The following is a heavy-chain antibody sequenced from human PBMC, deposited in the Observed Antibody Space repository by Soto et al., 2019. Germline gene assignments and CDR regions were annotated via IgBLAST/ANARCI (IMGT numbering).Heavy chain of an antibody. V-gene: IGHV4-31*02. D-gene: IGHD1-1*01. CDR1: GGSVNSGVYH. J-gene: IGHJ6*02. CDR3: ARAPIPNWNYYGMDV. Sequence: SETLSLTWTVSGGSVNSGVYHWSWIRQHPGKGLEWIGDIYYSGSTYYNPSLKSRVTISIDTSTNHFSLHLSALTAADTAVYYCARAPIPNWNYYGMDVWGQGTTVTVSS. CDR2: IYYSGST.